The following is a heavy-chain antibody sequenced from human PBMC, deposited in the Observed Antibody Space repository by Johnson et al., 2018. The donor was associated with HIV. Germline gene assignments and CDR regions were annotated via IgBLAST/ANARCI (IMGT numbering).Heavy chain of an antibody. Sequence: QVQLVESGGGVVQPGRSLRLSCAASGFIFSSYGMHWVRQAPVKGLEWVALIWYDGSNEYYEDSVKGRFTISRDNSKNTLFLQMNSLRAEDTAVYYCAKDRHDYGGNSALSFDIWGQGTMFIVSS. CDR2: IWYDGSNE. CDR3: AKDRHDYGGNSALSFDI. V-gene: IGHV3-33*06. D-gene: IGHD4-23*01. CDR1: GFIFSSYG. J-gene: IGHJ3*02.